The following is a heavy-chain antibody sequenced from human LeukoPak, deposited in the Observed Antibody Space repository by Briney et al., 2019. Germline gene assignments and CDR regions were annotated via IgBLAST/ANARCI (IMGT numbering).Heavy chain of an antibody. D-gene: IGHD6-13*01. CDR1: GYTFTSYG. CDR2: ISAYNGNT. CDR3: ASSLNLIAAAGNDEYYFDY. J-gene: IGHJ4*02. V-gene: IGHV1-18*01. Sequence: GASVKVSCKASGYTFTSYGISWVRQAPGQGLKWMGWISAYNGNTNYAQKLQGRVTMTTDTSTSTAYMELRSLRSDDTAVYYCASSLNLIAAAGNDEYYFDYWGQGTLVTVSS.